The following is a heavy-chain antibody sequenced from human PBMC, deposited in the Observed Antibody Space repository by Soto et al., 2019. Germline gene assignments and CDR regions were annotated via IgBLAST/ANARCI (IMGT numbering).Heavy chain of an antibody. Sequence: PSETLSLTCTVTGDSVNSYYWSWMRQPPGKGLECMGYVYYSGSTNYNPSLKSRVTISVDTSKNQISLRLKSVTAADTAVDYCARAETSGIHYFDYWGQGSLVTVSS. D-gene: IGHD6-13*01. V-gene: IGHV4-59*02. J-gene: IGHJ4*02. CDR2: VYYSGST. CDR3: ARAETSGIHYFDY. CDR1: GDSVNSYY.